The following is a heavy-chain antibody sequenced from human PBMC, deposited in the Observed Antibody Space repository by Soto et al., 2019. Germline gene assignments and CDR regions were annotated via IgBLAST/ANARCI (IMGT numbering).Heavy chain of an antibody. D-gene: IGHD2-8*01. Sequence: SSLTLACQASGDAFIIYAIGLLRQTHGQGLEWMGGIIPIFGTANYAQKFQGRVTITADESTSTAYMELSSLRSEDTAVYYCGRDGDGYNGEYYYYGMDVWGHGTTVTVSS. V-gene: IGHV1-69*13. CDR3: GRDGDGYNGEYYYYGMDV. CDR1: GDAFIIYA. J-gene: IGHJ6*02. CDR2: IIPIFGTA.